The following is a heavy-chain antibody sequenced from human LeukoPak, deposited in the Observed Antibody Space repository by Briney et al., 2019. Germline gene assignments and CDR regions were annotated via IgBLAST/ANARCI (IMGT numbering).Heavy chain of an antibody. J-gene: IGHJ4*02. CDR1: GITFNSYW. Sequence: GGSLRLSCAASGITFNSYWMSWVRQAPGNGLEWVANIKQDGSEKYYVDSVKGRFTISRDNAKNSLFLRMNSLRAEGTAVYYCVRYRGVDRPLWGQGTLVTVSS. CDR2: IKQDGSEK. V-gene: IGHV3-7*03. D-gene: IGHD3-10*01. CDR3: VRYRGVDRPL.